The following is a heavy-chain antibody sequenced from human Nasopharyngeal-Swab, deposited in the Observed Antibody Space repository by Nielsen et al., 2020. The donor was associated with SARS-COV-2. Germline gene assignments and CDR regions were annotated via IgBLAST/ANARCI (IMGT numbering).Heavy chain of an antibody. J-gene: IGHJ6*02. D-gene: IGHD4-17*01. CDR3: ARSYYGAYYYGMDV. Sequence: LTCTASGFTFSSYAMHWVRQAPGKGLEWVAVISYDGSNKYYADSVKGRFTISRDNSKNTLYLQMNSLRAEDTAVYYCARSYYGAYYYGMDVWGQGTTVTVSS. V-gene: IGHV3-30-3*01. CDR2: ISYDGSNK. CDR1: GFTFSSYA.